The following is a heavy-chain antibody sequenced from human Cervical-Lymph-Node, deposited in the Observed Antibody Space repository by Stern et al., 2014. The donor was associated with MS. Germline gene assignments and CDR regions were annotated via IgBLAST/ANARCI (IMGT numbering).Heavy chain of an antibody. D-gene: IGHD2-15*01. J-gene: IGHJ4*02. CDR2: VYPGDSDT. V-gene: IGHV5-51*01. Sequence: VQLQQSGAEVKRPGESLKISCKGSGYNFTNYWIAWVRQMPGKGLEWMGIVYPGDSDTRYSPSFQGQVTISADKSINTAYLQWSSLKASDTAMYFCARLDCSGGSCYSGDFDYWGQGTLVTVSS. CDR3: ARLDCSGGSCYSGDFDY. CDR1: GYNFTNYW.